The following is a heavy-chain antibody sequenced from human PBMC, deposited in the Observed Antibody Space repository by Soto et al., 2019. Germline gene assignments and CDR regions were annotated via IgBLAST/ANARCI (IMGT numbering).Heavy chain of an antibody. D-gene: IGHD3-16*02. CDR2: IIPIFGTA. J-gene: IGHJ4*02. CDR1: GGTFSSYA. CDR3: ARGPRSLTFGGVIVAPFDY. V-gene: IGHV1-69*01. Sequence: QVQLVQSGAEVKKPGSSVKVSCKASGGTFSSYAISWVRQAPGHGLEWMGGIIPIFGTANYAQKFQGRVTITADESTSTAYMELSSLRSEDTAVYYCARGPRSLTFGGVIVAPFDYGGQGTLVTVSS.